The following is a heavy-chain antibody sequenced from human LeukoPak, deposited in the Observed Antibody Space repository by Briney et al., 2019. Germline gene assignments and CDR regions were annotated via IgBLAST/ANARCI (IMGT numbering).Heavy chain of an antibody. Sequence: GASVKVSCKASGYTFTSYGISWVRQAPGQGLEWMGWISAYNGNTNYAQKLQGRVTMTTDTSTSTAYMELRSLRSDDTAVYYCARDRTVVTVKSYFDYWGQGTLVTVSS. CDR2: ISAYNGNT. CDR3: ARDRTVVTVKSYFDY. D-gene: IGHD4-23*01. J-gene: IGHJ4*02. CDR1: GYTFTSYG. V-gene: IGHV1-18*01.